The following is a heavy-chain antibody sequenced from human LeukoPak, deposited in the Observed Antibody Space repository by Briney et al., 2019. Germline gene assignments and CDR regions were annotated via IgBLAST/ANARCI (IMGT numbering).Heavy chain of an antibody. CDR2: IKQDGSEK. V-gene: IGHV3-7*01. CDR3: ARESYSSGWYHTYYFDY. Sequence: GGSLRLSYAASGFTFSTYWMSWVRQAPGKGLEWVANIKQDGSEKYYVDSVKGRFTISRDNSKNTLYLQMNSLRAEDTAVYYCARESYSSGWYHTYYFDYWGQGTLVTVSS. J-gene: IGHJ4*02. D-gene: IGHD6-19*01. CDR1: GFTFSTYW.